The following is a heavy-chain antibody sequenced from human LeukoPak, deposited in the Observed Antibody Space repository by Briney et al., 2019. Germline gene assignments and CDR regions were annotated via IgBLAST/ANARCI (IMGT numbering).Heavy chain of an antibody. Sequence: GGSLRLSCAASGFTFSSYSMNWVRQAPGKGLEWVSSISSSSYIYYADSVKGRFTISRDNAKNSLYLQMNSLRAEDTAVHYCARPRYCSSTSCYTGYMDVWGKGTTVTVSS. J-gene: IGHJ6*03. CDR3: ARPRYCSSTSCYTGYMDV. V-gene: IGHV3-21*01. CDR2: ISSSSYI. CDR1: GFTFSSYS. D-gene: IGHD2-2*02.